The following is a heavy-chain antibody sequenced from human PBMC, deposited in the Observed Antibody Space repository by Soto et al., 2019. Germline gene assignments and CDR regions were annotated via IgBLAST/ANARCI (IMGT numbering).Heavy chain of an antibody. V-gene: IGHV3-33*01. CDR3: ARDYDSSGYPRYYFDY. CDR2: IWYDGSNK. Sequence: PGGSLRLSCAASGFTFSSYSMHWVRQAPGQGLEWVAVIWYDGSNKYYADSVKGRFTISRDNSKNTLYLQMNSLRAEDTAVYYCARDYDSSGYPRYYFDYWGQGT. D-gene: IGHD3-22*01. J-gene: IGHJ4*02. CDR1: GFTFSSYS.